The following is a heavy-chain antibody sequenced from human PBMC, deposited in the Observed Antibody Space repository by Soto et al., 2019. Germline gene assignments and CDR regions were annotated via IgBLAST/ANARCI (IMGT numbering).Heavy chain of an antibody. J-gene: IGHJ4*02. CDR2: IWYDGSNK. D-gene: IGHD6-19*01. Sequence: GGSLRLSCAASGFTFSSYGMHWVRQAPGKGLEWVAVIWYDGSNKYYADSVKGRFTISRDNSKNTLYLQMNSLRAEDTAVYYCARDQASIAVAGQFDYWGQGTLVTVSS. V-gene: IGHV3-33*01. CDR3: ARDQASIAVAGQFDY. CDR1: GFTFSSYG.